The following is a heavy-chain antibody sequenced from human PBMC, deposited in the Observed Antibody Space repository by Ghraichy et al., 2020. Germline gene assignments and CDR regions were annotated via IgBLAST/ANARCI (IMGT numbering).Heavy chain of an antibody. CDR3: AKLFPRIVVVPAAGMDV. CDR1: RFNFSNYA. CDR2: ISGSGGST. J-gene: IGHJ6*02. Sequence: GSVKVSCAASRFNFSNYAMTWVRQAPGKGLEWVSAISGSGGSTYYADSGKGRFTISRDNSKNTLYLQMNSLRAEDTAVYYCAKLFPRIVVVPAAGMDVWGQGTTVTVSS. V-gene: IGHV3-23*01. D-gene: IGHD2-2*01.